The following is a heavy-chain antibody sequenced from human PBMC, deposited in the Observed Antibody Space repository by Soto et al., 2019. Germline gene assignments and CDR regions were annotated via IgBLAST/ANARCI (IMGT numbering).Heavy chain of an antibody. J-gene: IGHJ5*02. D-gene: IGHD6-19*01. V-gene: IGHV3-30-3*01. CDR2: ISYDGSNK. Sequence: HPGGSLRLSCAASGFTFSSYAMHWVRQAPGKGLEWVAVISYDGSNKYYADSVKGRFTISRDNSKNTLYLQMNSLRAEDTAVYYCARDEFNSSGWYGGLDPCGQGTLVPVSS. CDR1: GFTFSSYA. CDR3: ARDEFNSSGWYGGLDP.